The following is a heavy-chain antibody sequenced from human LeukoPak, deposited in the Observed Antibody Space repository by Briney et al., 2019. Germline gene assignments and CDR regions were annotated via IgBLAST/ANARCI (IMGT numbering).Heavy chain of an antibody. CDR1: GYTFTNYG. Sequence: GASVKVSCKTSGYTFTNYGISWVRQAPGQGLEWMGWISTYDGNTDFVQKFQGRLIMTKDTVTNTTYMELTGPRSDDTAVYYCARDLLDSWSAPAYLDYWGQGTLVTVSS. CDR3: ARDLLDSWSAPAYLDY. CDR2: ISTYDGNT. D-gene: IGHD3-3*01. J-gene: IGHJ4*02. V-gene: IGHV1-18*01.